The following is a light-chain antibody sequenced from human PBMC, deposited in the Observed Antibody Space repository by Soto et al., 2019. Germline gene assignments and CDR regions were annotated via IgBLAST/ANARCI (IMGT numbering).Light chain of an antibody. J-gene: IGLJ2*01. CDR3: AAWDDSLSGPKV. Sequence: QSVLTQPTSASGTPGQRVTISCSGSSSNIGSNYVYWYQQLPGTAPKLLIYRNNQRPSGVPDRFSGSKSGTSASLAISGLRSEDEADYYCAAWDDSLSGPKVFGGGTKLTVL. CDR2: RNN. V-gene: IGLV1-47*01. CDR1: SSNIGSNY.